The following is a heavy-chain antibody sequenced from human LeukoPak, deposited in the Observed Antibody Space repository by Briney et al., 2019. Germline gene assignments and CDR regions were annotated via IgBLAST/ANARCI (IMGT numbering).Heavy chain of an antibody. CDR1: DFIITRYS. CDR2: IIGDTTA. Sequence: PGGSLRLSCEASDFIITRYSMNWVRLAPGRGLEWVSFIIGDTTAKYADSVKGRFTVSRDNAKNSVYLQMNSLRDEDTAVCYCARDGVGASPGDVFDVWGQGTMVTVSS. CDR3: ARDGVGASPGDVFDV. V-gene: IGHV3-48*02. D-gene: IGHD1-26*01. J-gene: IGHJ3*01.